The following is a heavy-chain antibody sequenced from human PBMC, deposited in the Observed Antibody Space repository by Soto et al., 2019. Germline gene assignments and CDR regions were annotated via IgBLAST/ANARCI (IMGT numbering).Heavy chain of an antibody. D-gene: IGHD3-16*01. CDR3: ARDIGFDYVN. J-gene: IGHJ4*02. Sequence: GGSLRLSCAVSEFNAMSYWMSWVRQAPGKGLEWVASIKEDGSEIYYLQSVRGRFTISRDSAGNALHLAMNYLSAEDTGVYFCARDIGFDYVNWGQGTLVTVSS. CDR1: EFNAMSYW. V-gene: IGHV3-7*01. CDR2: IKEDGSEI.